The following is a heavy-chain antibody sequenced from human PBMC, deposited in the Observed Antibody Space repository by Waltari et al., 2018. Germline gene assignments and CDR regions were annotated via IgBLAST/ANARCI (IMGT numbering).Heavy chain of an antibody. D-gene: IGHD6-25*01. CDR1: GGSISSYY. Sequence: QVQLQESGPGLVKPSATLSLTCPVSGGSISSYYWTWLRPPPRNGLEWIGYIYYSGSTNYNPSLKSRVTISVETSKNQFSLKLSSVTAADTAVYYCARGVRPRMGWFDPWGQGTLVTVSS. J-gene: IGHJ5*02. CDR3: ARGVRPRMGWFDP. CDR2: IYYSGST. V-gene: IGHV4-59*01.